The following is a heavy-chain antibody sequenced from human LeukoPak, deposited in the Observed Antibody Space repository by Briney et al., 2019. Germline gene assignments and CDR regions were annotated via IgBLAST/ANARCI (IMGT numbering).Heavy chain of an antibody. V-gene: IGHV3-23*01. CDR2: ISGSGGST. D-gene: IGHD6-13*01. CDR3: AKGIAAAGTMVVASYFFMDV. CDR1: GFTFSDYY. Sequence: PGGSLRLSCAVSGFTFSDYYMSWVRQAPGKGLEWVSAISGSGGSTYYADSVKGRFTISRDNSKNTLYLQMNSLRAEDTAVYYCAKGIAAAGTMVVASYFFMDVWGQGTTVTVSS. J-gene: IGHJ6*02.